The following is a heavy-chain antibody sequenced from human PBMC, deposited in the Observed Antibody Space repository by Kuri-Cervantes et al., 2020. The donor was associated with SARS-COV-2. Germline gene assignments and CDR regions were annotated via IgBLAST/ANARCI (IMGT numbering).Heavy chain of an antibody. Sequence: GESLKISCQRSGYSFSSYWIGWVRQMPGKGLEWMGIIYPADSETRYSPSFQGQVTISADKSTTTAYLQWSSLKASDTAMYYCTRLLFWSGFVDSWGQGTLVTVSS. CDR1: GYSFSSYW. D-gene: IGHD3-3*01. V-gene: IGHV5-51*01. CDR2: IYPADSET. J-gene: IGHJ4*02. CDR3: TRLLFWSGFVDS.